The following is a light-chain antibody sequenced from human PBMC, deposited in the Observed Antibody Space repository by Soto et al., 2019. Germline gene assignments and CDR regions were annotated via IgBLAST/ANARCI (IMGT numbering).Light chain of an antibody. Sequence: DIRMTQSPSSLSASVGDRVTITCRASQSIDTHLNWYQEKPGKAPNVVIFTASSLQSGVPSRFNGSGSGTEFTLTISSLQPEDFANYYCQQSYSIPITCGQGTRLEIK. CDR1: QSIDTH. V-gene: IGKV1-39*01. CDR2: TAS. J-gene: IGKJ5*01. CDR3: QQSYSIPIT.